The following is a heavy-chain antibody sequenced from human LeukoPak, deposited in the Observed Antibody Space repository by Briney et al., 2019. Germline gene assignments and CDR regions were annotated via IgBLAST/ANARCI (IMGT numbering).Heavy chain of an antibody. CDR3: ATFDFWSGYYQFDY. CDR1: GYTLTELS. J-gene: IGHJ4*02. Sequence: ASVKLSCKVSGYTLTELSMHWVRQAPGKGLEWMGGFDPEDGETIYAQKFQGRVTTTEDTSTDTAYMELSSLRSEDTAVYYCATFDFWSGYYQFDYWGQGTLVTVSS. CDR2: FDPEDGET. V-gene: IGHV1-24*01. D-gene: IGHD3-3*01.